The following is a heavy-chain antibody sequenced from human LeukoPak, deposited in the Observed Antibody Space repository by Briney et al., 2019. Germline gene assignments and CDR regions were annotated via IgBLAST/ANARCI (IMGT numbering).Heavy chain of an antibody. J-gene: IGHJ4*02. CDR1: GGSFSGYY. V-gene: IGHV4-34*01. CDR3: ASSTGTTSEALSGLNY. D-gene: IGHD1-7*01. CDR2: INHSGST. Sequence: SETLSLTCAVYGGSFSGYYWSWIRQPPGKGLEWIGEINHSGSTNYNPSLKTRATISVDTSKNQFSLKLSSVTATDTAVYYCASSTGTTSEALSGLNYWGQGTLVTVSS.